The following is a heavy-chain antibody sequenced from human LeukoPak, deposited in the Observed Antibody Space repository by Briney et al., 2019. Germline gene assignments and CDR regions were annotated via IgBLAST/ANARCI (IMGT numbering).Heavy chain of an antibody. D-gene: IGHD3-10*01. CDR1: GYTFTSYY. J-gene: IGHJ6*01. V-gene: IGHV1-46*01. CDR2: INPSGGST. Sequence: ASVKVSCKASGYTFTSYYMHWVRQAPGQGLEWMGIINPSGGSTSYAQKFKGRVTMTRDTSTSTVYMELSSLRSEDTAVYYCARAKMVLGVIIYYYYYGMDVWGKGATVTVSS. CDR3: ARAKMVLGVIIYYYYYGMDV.